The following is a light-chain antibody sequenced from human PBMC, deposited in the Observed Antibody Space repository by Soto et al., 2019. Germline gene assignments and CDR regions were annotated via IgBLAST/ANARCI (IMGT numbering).Light chain of an antibody. CDR1: QSFSSN. CDR2: GAS. J-gene: IGKJ1*01. CDR3: QQYGSSGT. Sequence: EIVMTQSPATLSVSPGERATLSCRASQSFSSNLAWYQQKPGQAPRIIIFGASGRATGIPDRFSGSGSGTDFTLTISRLEPEDFAVYYCQQYGSSGTFGQGTKVDIK. V-gene: IGKV3-20*01.